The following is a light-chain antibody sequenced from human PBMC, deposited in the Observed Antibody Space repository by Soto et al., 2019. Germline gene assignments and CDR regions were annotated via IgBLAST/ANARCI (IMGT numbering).Light chain of an antibody. Sequence: KVLTHSAGAVSLSKEKRATLSCRASQSISSSYLAVYQQRPGQAPRLLIYGASSRATGIPDRFSGSGSGTEFTLTISILEPEDFAVYYCQQYFNWWPLGEVTKV. V-gene: IGKV3-20*01. CDR1: QSISSSY. CDR2: GAS. CDR3: QQYFNWWP. J-gene: IGKJ1*01.